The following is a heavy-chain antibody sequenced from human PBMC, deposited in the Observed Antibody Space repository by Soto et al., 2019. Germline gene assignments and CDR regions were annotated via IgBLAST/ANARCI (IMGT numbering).Heavy chain of an antibody. V-gene: IGHV3-23*01. D-gene: IGHD5-18*01. Sequence: EVQLLESGGGSVQPGGSLRLSCAASGFTFSSYAMSWVRKAPGKGLEWVSGVSGSGGSTYCVDSVKGRFTISRDNSKNTLYLQMNSLRAEDTAVYYCAKDFGYNYGYDAFDIWGQGTMVTVSS. CDR2: VSGSGGST. CDR1: GFTFSSYA. CDR3: AKDFGYNYGYDAFDI. J-gene: IGHJ3*02.